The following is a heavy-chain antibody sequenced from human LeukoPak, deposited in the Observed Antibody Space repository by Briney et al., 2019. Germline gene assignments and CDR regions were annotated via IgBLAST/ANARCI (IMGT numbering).Heavy chain of an antibody. CDR2: INGDGTIT. Sequence: GGSLRLSCAASGFTFNKYWMHWVRQAPGKGLVWVSRINGDGTITSYADSVKGGFTISRDNAKNTLYLQMRSLRAEDTAVYYCATGNYYDSRGYYTFGHWGQGTLVTVSS. D-gene: IGHD3-22*01. J-gene: IGHJ4*02. V-gene: IGHV3-74*01. CDR1: GFTFNKYW. CDR3: ATGNYYDSRGYYTFGH.